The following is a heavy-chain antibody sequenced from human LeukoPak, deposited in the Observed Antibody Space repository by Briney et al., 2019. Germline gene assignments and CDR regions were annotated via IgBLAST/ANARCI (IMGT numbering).Heavy chain of an antibody. CDR3: ASGRY. Sequence: GESLKISCKGRGWRFVTYWIGWVRPMPGKGLEWIPFIYPGYSDAKYRPSFQGQVTISADKSISTAYLQWSSLQASDTAMYYCASGRYWGQGTLVTVS. CDR1: GWRFVTYW. V-gene: IGHV5-51*01. J-gene: IGHJ4*02. CDR2: IYPGYSDA.